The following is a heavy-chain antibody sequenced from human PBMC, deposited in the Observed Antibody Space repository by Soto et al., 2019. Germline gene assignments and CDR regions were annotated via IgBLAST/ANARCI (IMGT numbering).Heavy chain of an antibody. CDR1: GGSISSSHW. CDR3: ARVVLTITRGAFDA. Sequence: QVQLQESGPGLVKPSGTLSLTCAVSGGSISSSHWWTWVLQCPGKGLEYIGEISHSGTSNSNPSLKNRVTLSVDESKNHFSLTLTSVTAADTAVYYCARVVLTITRGAFDAWGQGTLVIVSS. J-gene: IGHJ3*01. CDR2: ISHSGTS. V-gene: IGHV4-4*02. D-gene: IGHD3-9*01.